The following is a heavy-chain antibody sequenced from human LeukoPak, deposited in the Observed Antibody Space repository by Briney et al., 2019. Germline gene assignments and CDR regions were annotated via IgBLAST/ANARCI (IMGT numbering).Heavy chain of an antibody. J-gene: IGHJ5*02. D-gene: IGHD5-18*01. CDR2: ISSSGSTI. V-gene: IGHV3-11*01. CDR3: ARDISGYSYALVP. Sequence: GGSLRLSCAASGFTLSDYYMSWIRQAPGKGLEWVSYISSSGSTIYYADSVKGRFTISRDNAKNSLYLQMNSLRAEDTAVYYCARDISGYSYALVPWGQGTLVTVSS. CDR1: GFTLSDYY.